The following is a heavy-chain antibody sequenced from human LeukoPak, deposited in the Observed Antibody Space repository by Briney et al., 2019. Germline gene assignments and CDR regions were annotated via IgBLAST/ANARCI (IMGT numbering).Heavy chain of an antibody. V-gene: IGHV4-59*08. CDR2: IYYSGST. CDR1: GGSISSYY. D-gene: IGHD4-11*01. Sequence: SETLSLTCTVSGGSISSYYWSWIRQPPGKGLEWIGYIYYSGSTYYNPSLKSRVTISVDTSKNQFSLKLSSVTAADTAVYYCARHDYSNDEGYFDYWGQGTLVTVSS. J-gene: IGHJ4*02. CDR3: ARHDYSNDEGYFDY.